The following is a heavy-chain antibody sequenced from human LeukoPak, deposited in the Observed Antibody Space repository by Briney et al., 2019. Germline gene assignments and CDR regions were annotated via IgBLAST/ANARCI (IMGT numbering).Heavy chain of an antibody. CDR1: GGSFSGYY. V-gene: IGHV4-34*01. CDR2: INHSGST. Sequence: SETLSLTCAVYGGSFSGYYWSWIRQPPGKGLEWIGEINHSGSTDYNPSLKSRVTISVDTSKNQFSLKLSSVTAADTAVYYCARPYSSSSAWAKDVWGKGTTDTVSS. J-gene: IGHJ6*04. CDR3: ARPYSSSSAWAKDV. D-gene: IGHD6-6*01.